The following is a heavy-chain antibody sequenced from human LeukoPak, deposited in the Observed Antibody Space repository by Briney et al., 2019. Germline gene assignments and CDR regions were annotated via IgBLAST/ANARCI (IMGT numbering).Heavy chain of an antibody. Sequence: SQTLSLTCAISGDSVSSNSAAWNWIRQSPSRGLEWLGRTYYRSKWYNDYAVSVKSRITINPDTSKNQFSLKLSSVTAADTAVYYCARAGVTMVRGVIISLTTQGMDVWGKGTTVTVSS. V-gene: IGHV6-1*01. J-gene: IGHJ6*03. CDR1: GDSVSSNSAA. D-gene: IGHD3-10*01. CDR2: TYYRSKWYN. CDR3: ARAGVTMVRGVIISLTTQGMDV.